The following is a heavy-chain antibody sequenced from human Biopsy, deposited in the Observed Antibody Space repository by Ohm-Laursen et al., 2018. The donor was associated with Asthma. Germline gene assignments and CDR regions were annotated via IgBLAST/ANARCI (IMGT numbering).Heavy chain of an antibody. Sequence: SLRLSCAASRFTYEMHWVCQAPGKGLEWVSVIYSGGTSHTADSVKGRFTISRDNSKNTLSLQMNSLTAEDTAVYYCAREGVAGTHIEDWGQGTLVTVSS. D-gene: IGHD6-19*01. CDR1: RFTYE. V-gene: IGHV3-66*02. CDR3: AREGVAGTHIED. CDR2: IYSGGTS. J-gene: IGHJ4*02.